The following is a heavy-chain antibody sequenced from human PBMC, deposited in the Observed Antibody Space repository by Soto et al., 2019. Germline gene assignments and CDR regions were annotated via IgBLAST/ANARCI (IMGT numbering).Heavy chain of an antibody. CDR2: INPNSGGT. J-gene: IGHJ4*02. V-gene: IGHV1-2*04. D-gene: IGHD6-13*01. CDR3: ARALVAAAGRGFDY. CDR1: GYTFTGYY. Sequence: ASVKVSCKASGYTFTGYYMHWVRQAPGQGLEWMGWINPNSGGTNYAQKFQGWVTMTRDTSISTAYMELSRLRSDDTAVYYCARALVAAAGRGFDYWGQGTLVTVS.